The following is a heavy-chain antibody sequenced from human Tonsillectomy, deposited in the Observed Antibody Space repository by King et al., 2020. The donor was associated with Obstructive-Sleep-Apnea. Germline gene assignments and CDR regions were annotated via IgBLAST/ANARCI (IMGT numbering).Heavy chain of an antibody. CDR2: ISWNSGSL. J-gene: IGHJ3*02. D-gene: IGHD3-22*01. Sequence: VQLVESGGGLVQPGRSLRLSCAASGFTFDDYAMHWVRQAPGKGLEWVSGISWNSGSLGYAVSVKGRFTISRDNAKNSLYLQMNSLRAEDTALYYCAKSRYYDSSEGAFDIWGQGTMVTVSS. V-gene: IGHV3-9*01. CDR3: AKSRYYDSSEGAFDI. CDR1: GFTFDDYA.